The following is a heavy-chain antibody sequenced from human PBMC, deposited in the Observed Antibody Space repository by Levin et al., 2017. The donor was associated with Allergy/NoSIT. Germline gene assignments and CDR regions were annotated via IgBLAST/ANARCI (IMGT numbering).Heavy chain of an antibody. CDR1: GFTFSSYE. V-gene: IGHV3-48*03. CDR3: ALQLGNFWSGYNYFDY. CDR2: ISSTGSTI. D-gene: IGHD3-3*01. J-gene: IGHJ4*02. Sequence: GESLKISCAASGFTFSSYEMNWVRRAPGKGLEWVSYISSTGSTIYSADSVKGRFTISRDNAKNSLYLHMNSLRAEETAVYYCALQLGNFWSGYNYFDYWGQGTLVTVSS.